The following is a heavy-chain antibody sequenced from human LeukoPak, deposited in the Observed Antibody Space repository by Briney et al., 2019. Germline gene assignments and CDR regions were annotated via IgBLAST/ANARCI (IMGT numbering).Heavy chain of an antibody. CDR2: ISAYNGNT. D-gene: IGHD3-22*01. Sequence: ASVKVSCKASGGTFSSYGISWVRQAPGQGLEWMGWISAYNGNTNYAQKLQGRVTMTTDTSTSTAYMELRSLRSDDTAVYYCARVEDATYYYDSSGPNFDYWGQGTLVTVSS. J-gene: IGHJ4*02. V-gene: IGHV1-18*01. CDR1: GGTFSSYG. CDR3: ARVEDATYYYDSSGPNFDY.